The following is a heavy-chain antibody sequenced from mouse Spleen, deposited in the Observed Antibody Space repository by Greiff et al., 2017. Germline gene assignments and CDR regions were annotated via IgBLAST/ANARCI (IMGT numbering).Heavy chain of an antibody. Sequence: QVQLQQPGAELVRPGTSVKLSCKASGYTFTSYWMHWVKQRPGQGLEWIGVIDPSDSYTNYNQKFKGKATLTVDTSSSTAYMQLSSLTSEDSAVYYCARGGTARATNYWGQGTTLTVSS. V-gene: IGHV1-59*01. CDR3: ARGGTARATNY. J-gene: IGHJ2*01. CDR2: IDPSDSYT. CDR1: GYTFTSYW. D-gene: IGHD3-2*01.